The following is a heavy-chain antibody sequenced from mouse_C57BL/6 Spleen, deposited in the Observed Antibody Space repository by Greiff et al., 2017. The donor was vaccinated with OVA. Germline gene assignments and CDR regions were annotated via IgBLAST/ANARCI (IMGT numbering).Heavy chain of an antibody. CDR1: GYAFSSSW. V-gene: IGHV1-82*01. D-gene: IGHD1-1*01. CDR3: ARRRVITTVGDYYLDY. Sequence: VKLVESGPELVKPGASVKISCKASGYAFSSSWMNWVKQRPGKGLEWIGRIYPGDGDTNYNGKFKGKATLTADNSSSKAYMHLSSLTSEDSAVYFCARRRVITTVGDYYLDYWGQGTTLTVSS. J-gene: IGHJ2*01. CDR2: IYPGDGDT.